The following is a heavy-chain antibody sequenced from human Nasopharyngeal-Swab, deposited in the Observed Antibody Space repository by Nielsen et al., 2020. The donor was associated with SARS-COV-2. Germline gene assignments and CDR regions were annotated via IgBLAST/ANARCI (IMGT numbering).Heavy chain of an antibody. V-gene: IGHV3-30-3*01. CDR2: ISYDGSNK. CDR1: GFTFSSYA. Sequence: GGSLRLSCAASGFTFSSYAMHWVRQATGKGLEWVAVISYDGSNKYYADSVKGRFTISRDNSKNTLYLQMNSLRAEDTAVYYCARGSGSYKEILFDYWGQGTLVTVSS. CDR3: ARGSGSYKEILFDY. J-gene: IGHJ4*02. D-gene: IGHD1-26*01.